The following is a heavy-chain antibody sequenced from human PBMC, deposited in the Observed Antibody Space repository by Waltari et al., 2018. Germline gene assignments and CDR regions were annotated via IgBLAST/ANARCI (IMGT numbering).Heavy chain of an antibody. Sequence: EVQLLESGGGLVQPGGSLRLSCAASGFTFSSYAMSWVRQAPGKGLEWGSIIYNDGGSTFYADSVKGRFTISRDNSKSTLFLQMNSLRAEDTAVYYCAKGMSSSSNYFDYWGQGTLVTVSS. CDR1: GFTFSSYA. CDR2: IYNDGGST. J-gene: IGHJ4*02. CDR3: AKGMSSSSNYFDY. D-gene: IGHD6-6*01. V-gene: IGHV3-23*03.